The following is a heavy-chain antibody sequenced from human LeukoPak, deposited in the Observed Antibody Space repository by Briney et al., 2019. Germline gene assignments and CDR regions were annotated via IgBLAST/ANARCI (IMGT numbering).Heavy chain of an antibody. CDR1: GYSFTSYW. V-gene: IGHV5-51*01. CDR3: ARRRKFSSSSQPADY. Sequence: ASVKISCKGSGYSFTSYWIGWVRQMPGQGLEWMGIIYPGDSDTRYSPSFQGQVTISADKSISTAYLQWSSLKASDTAMYYCARRRKFSSSSQPADYWGQGTLVTVFS. J-gene: IGHJ4*02. D-gene: IGHD6-13*01. CDR2: IYPGDSDT.